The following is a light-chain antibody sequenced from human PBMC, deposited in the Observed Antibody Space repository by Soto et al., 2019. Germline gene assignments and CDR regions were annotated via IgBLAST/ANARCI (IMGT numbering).Light chain of an antibody. J-gene: IGLJ2*01. Sequence: QSVLTQPPSASGSPGQSVTISCTGSSGDVGGYNYVSWYRQHPGNAPKLLIYEVTKRPSGVPDRFSGSKSGNKASLTVSGLQSEDEADYYCSSYAGSNNLLFGGGTKVTVL. CDR3: SSYAGSNNLL. V-gene: IGLV2-8*01. CDR2: EVT. CDR1: SGDVGGYNY.